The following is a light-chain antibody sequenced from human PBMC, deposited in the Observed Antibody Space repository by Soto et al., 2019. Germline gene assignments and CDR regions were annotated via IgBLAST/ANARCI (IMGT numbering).Light chain of an antibody. CDR2: ENN. Sequence: QSVLTQPPSVSAAPGQKVTISCSGSSYNIGNNYVSWYQQLPGTAPKHLIYENNKRPSGIPDRFSGSKSGTSATLGITGLQTGDEADYYCGTWDSSLSAGGVFGTGTKLTVL. J-gene: IGLJ1*01. CDR3: GTWDSSLSAGGV. CDR1: SYNIGNNY. V-gene: IGLV1-51*02.